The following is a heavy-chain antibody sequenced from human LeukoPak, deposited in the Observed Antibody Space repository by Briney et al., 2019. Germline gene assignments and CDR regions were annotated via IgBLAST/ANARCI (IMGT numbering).Heavy chain of an antibody. V-gene: IGHV4-59*08. D-gene: IGHD6-6*01. CDR3: ATIAGSSSY. J-gene: IGHJ4*02. CDR1: GGSFSAYY. Sequence: KTSETLSLTCTVSGGSFSAYYWTWFRQPPGKELEWIGYIYYTGGTNCNPSLKSRVTISVDTSNYQFSLKLSSVTAADTAVYYCATIAGSSSYWGQGTLVTVSS. CDR2: IYYTGGT.